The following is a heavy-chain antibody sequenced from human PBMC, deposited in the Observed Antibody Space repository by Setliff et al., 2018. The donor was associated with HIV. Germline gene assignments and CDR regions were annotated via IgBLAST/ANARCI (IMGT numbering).Heavy chain of an antibody. D-gene: IGHD5-12*01. Sequence: PSETLSLTCSVSGDSIFTSTYYWGWIRQPPGKRLGWIGSIYYSGNTYYNPSLKSRVTISVDTSKNQFFLNLSSVTATDSAVYYCARLGRPYSGQGWFDPWGQGTLVTVSS. CDR1: GDSIFTSTYY. J-gene: IGHJ5*02. CDR3: ARLGRPYSGQGWFDP. CDR2: IYYSGNT. V-gene: IGHV4-39*01.